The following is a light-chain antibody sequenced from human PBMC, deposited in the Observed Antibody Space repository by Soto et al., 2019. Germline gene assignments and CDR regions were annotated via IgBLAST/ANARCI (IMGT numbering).Light chain of an antibody. CDR3: CSYAGSSSSI. V-gene: IGLV2-23*01. Sequence: QSVLTQPASVSGSPGQSITISCSGTSSDVGTYNLVSWYQQYPSKAPRLMIYEDTKRPSGVSNRFSGSKSGNTASLTITGLQPEDEADYYCCSYAGSSSSIFGTGTKVTVL. CDR2: EDT. CDR1: SSDVGTYNL. J-gene: IGLJ1*01.